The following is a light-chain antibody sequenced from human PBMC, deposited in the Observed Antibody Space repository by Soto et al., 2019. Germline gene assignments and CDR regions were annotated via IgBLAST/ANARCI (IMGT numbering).Light chain of an antibody. Sequence: DIQMTQSPSSLSASVGDKVTITCRASQSVSKYLNWYQQKPGKAPNLLIYAASSLQSGVPSRFSGSGSGTDFTLTITSLQPEDFATYFCQQSYTTPRTFGQGTKVEIK. CDR2: AAS. J-gene: IGKJ2*01. CDR3: QQSYTTPRT. CDR1: QSVSKY. V-gene: IGKV1-39*01.